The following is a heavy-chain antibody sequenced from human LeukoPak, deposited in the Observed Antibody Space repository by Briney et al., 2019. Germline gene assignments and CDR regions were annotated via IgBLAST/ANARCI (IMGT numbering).Heavy chain of an antibody. V-gene: IGHV4-30-2*01. D-gene: IGHD6-13*01. CDR1: GDSISSGTYS. CDR2: ISHSGNT. Sequence: PSQTLSLTCAVSGDSISSGTYSWSWIRQPPGKGLEWIGYISHSGNTYYSPSLMSRVTISVDNSKNQFSLKLTSVTAADTAVYYCARYSTTWPYWYFDLWGRGTLVTVSS. CDR3: ARYSTTWPYWYFDL. J-gene: IGHJ2*01.